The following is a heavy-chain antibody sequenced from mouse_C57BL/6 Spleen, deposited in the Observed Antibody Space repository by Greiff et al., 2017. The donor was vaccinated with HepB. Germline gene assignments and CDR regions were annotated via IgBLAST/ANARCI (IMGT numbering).Heavy chain of an antibody. CDR1: GYTFTDYN. CDR3: ARGVLYGSSSAWFAY. V-gene: IGHV1-22*01. J-gene: IGHJ3*01. D-gene: IGHD1-1*01. CDR2: INPNNGGT. Sequence: EVQLVESGPELVKPGASVKMSCKASGYTFTDYNMHWVKQSHGKSLEWIGYINPNNGGTSYNQKFKGKATLTVNKSSITAYMELRSLTSEDSAVYYCARGVLYGSSSAWFAYWGQGTLVTVSA.